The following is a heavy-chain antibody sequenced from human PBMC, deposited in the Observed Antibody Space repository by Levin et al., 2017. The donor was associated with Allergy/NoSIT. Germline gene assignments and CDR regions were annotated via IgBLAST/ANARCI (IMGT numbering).Heavy chain of an antibody. Sequence: PSETLSLTCAVYGGSFSGYYWSWIRQPPGKGLEWIGEINHSGSTNYNPSLKSRVTISVDTSKNQFSLKLSSVTAADTAVYYCARGPIVVVTATKGSFDYWGQGTLVTVSS. V-gene: IGHV4-34*01. J-gene: IGHJ4*02. CDR1: GGSFSGYY. CDR3: ARGPIVVVTATKGSFDY. CDR2: INHSGST. D-gene: IGHD2-21*02.